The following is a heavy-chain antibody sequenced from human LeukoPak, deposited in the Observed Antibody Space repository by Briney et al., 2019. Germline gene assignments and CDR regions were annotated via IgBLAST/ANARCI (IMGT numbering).Heavy chain of an antibody. J-gene: IGHJ4*02. CDR2: SYSDGRT. V-gene: IGHV4-4*08. CDR1: GGSINDFY. D-gene: IGHD3-10*01. Sequence: PSETLSLPYSVSGGSINDFYCTWGLQPPGQGVEGFVHSYSDGRTEYIPSLTSRLSFSVDTSKNQISLRLLSVTARDTAFSYCARDAHWVVRGAPSLWGQGTLVTVSS. CDR3: ARDAHWVVRGAPSL.